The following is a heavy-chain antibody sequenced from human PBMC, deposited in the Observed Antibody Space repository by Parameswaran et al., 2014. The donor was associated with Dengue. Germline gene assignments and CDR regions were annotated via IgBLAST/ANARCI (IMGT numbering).Heavy chain of an antibody. V-gene: IGHV3-7*04. Sequence: VRQAPGKGLEWVANIKQDGSEKYYVDSVKGRFTISRDNAKNSLYLQMNSLRAEDTAVYYCARANGYSSSWYISYYYYMDVWGKGTTVTVSS. D-gene: IGHD6-13*01. J-gene: IGHJ6*03. CDR2: IKQDGSEK. CDR3: ARANGYSSSWYISYYYYMDV.